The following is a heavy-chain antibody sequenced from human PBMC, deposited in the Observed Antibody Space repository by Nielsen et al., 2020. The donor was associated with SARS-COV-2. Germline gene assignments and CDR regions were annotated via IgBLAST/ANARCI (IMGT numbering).Heavy chain of an antibody. Sequence: SLKISCAASGFTFSSYAMSWVRQAPGKGLEWVSGISWNSGSIGYADSVKGRFTIPRDNAKNSLYLQMNSLRAEDTALYYCAKVNYDSSGYPQRGWFDPWGQGTLVTVSS. CDR3: AKVNYDSSGYPQRGWFDP. V-gene: IGHV3-9*01. CDR1: GFTFSSYA. CDR2: ISWNSGSI. J-gene: IGHJ5*02. D-gene: IGHD3-22*01.